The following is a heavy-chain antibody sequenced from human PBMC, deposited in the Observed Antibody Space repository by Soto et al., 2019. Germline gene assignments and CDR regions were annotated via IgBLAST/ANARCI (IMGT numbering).Heavy chain of an antibody. D-gene: IGHD6-19*01. CDR1: GYSFTFFW. CDR3: ARQEAVPDNWLDP. Sequence: GESLKISCKGSGYSFTFFWIAWVRQMPGKGLEWMGIIYPGDSDTRYSPSFQGQVTISADKSISTAYLQWSSLRASDTAMYYCARQEAVPDNWLDPWGQGTLVTVSS. J-gene: IGHJ5*02. CDR2: IYPGDSDT. V-gene: IGHV5-51*01.